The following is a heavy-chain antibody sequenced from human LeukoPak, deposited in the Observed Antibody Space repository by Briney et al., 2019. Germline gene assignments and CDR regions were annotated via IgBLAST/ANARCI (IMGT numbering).Heavy chain of an antibody. V-gene: IGHV3-30*04. CDR1: GFTFSSYA. CDR2: LAYDGSNK. D-gene: IGHD6-19*01. Sequence: GGSLRLSCAASGFTFSSYAMHWVRQAPGKGLEWVALLAYDGSNKYYADSVKGRFTISRDNSKNTLYLQMNSLRDEDTAVYYCARDRSDWSTLRGFDYWGQGTLVTVSS. J-gene: IGHJ4*02. CDR3: ARDRSDWSTLRGFDY.